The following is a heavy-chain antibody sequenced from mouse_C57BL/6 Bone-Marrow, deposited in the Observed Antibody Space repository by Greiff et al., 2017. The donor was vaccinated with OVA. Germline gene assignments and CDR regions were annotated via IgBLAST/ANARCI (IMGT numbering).Heavy chain of an antibody. V-gene: IGHV1-18*01. CDR2: INPNNGGT. D-gene: IGHD1-1*01. CDR1: GYTFTDYN. J-gene: IGHJ3*01. Sequence: EVQLQQSGPELVKPGASVKIPCKASGYTFTDYNMDWVKQSHGKSLEWIGDINPNNGGTIYNQKFKGKATLTVDKSSSTAYMELRSLTSEDTAVDYCARTIYYGSSYGFAYWGQGTLVTVSA. CDR3: ARTIYYGSSYGFAY.